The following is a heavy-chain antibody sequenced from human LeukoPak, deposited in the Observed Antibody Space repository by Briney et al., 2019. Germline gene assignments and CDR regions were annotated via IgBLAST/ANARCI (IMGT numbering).Heavy chain of an antibody. CDR2: IYPGDSDT. V-gene: IGHV5-51*01. D-gene: IGHD1-1*01. CDR3: ARLIFGTTGTIYFDY. CDR1: GYTFTSYW. Sequence: GESLKISCKGSGYTFTSYWIGWVRQMPGKGLEWIGTIYPGDSDTTYSTSFQGQVTISADKSISTSYLQWSSLKASDTAMYSCARLIFGTTGTIYFDYWGQGTLVTVSS. J-gene: IGHJ4*02.